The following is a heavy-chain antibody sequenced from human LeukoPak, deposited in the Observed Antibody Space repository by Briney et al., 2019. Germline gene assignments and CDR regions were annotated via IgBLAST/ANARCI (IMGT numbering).Heavy chain of an antibody. J-gene: IGHJ6*02. V-gene: IGHV3-23*01. CDR1: EFTFSSYS. CDR3: AKCVAVYYSDMDV. CDR2: ISGSGGST. D-gene: IGHD2-21*01. Sequence: GGSLRLSCAASEFTFSSYSMSWVRQAPGKGLEWVSVISGSGGSTYYADSVKGRFTMSRDNSKNTLYLQMINLRDDDTAIYYCAKCVAVYYSDMDVWGQGTTVTVSS.